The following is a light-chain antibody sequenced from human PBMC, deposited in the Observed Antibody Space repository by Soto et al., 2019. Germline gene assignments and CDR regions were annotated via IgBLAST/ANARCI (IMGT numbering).Light chain of an antibody. CDR2: DAS. CDR3: QQRSNFPLWQLA. J-gene: IGKJ4*01. V-gene: IGKV3-11*01. Sequence: EIVLTQSPATLSLSPGERATLSCRASQSVSSFLAWYQQKPGQPPRLLIYDASYRAAGIPARFSGSGSGTDFTLTIRSLEPEDSAVYYCQQRSNFPLWQLAFGGGTKVDI. CDR1: QSVSSF.